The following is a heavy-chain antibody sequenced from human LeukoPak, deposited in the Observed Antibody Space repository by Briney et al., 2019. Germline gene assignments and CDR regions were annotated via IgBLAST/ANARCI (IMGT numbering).Heavy chain of an antibody. V-gene: IGHV3-74*01. Sequence: PGGSLRLSCAASGFTFSSYWVHWVRQAPGKGLVWVSRINSDGSSTTYADSVKGRFTISRDNAKNTLYLQMNSLRAEDTAVYYCARDPSYSENLDYWGQGTLVTVSS. CDR3: ARDPSYSENLDY. CDR2: INSDGSST. CDR1: GFTFSSYW. J-gene: IGHJ4*02. D-gene: IGHD1-26*01.